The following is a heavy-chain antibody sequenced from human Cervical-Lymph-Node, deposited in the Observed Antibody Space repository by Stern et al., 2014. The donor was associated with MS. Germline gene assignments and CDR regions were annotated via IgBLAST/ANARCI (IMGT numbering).Heavy chain of an antibody. CDR3: ARGLLGSENAFDI. Sequence: VHQVQPGAEVKKTGALVKDSCKGHGYTVTSYGICWVRKVPGKEIEWMGWISAYNGNTNYAQKLQVRVTMTTDTSTSTAYMELRSLRSDDTAMYYCARGLLGSENAFDIWGQGTMVTVSS. D-gene: IGHD2-15*01. V-gene: IGHV1-18*01. J-gene: IGHJ3*02. CDR2: ISAYNGNT. CDR1: GYTVTSYG.